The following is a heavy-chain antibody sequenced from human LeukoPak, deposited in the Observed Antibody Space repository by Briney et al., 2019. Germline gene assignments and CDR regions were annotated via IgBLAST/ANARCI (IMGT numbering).Heavy chain of an antibody. J-gene: IGHJ4*02. V-gene: IGHV4-4*07. D-gene: IGHD3-22*01. CDR2: IYKSGST. CDR1: GGSIGWDY. CDR3: AREEYFQDSNGYSYYFHS. Sequence: SETLSLTCTVSGGSIGWDYWSWIRQSAGKGLEWIGRIYKSGSTNYNPSFRRGVTMSVDTSKNQFSLHVTSVAAADTAVYYCAREEYFQDSNGYSYYFHSWGQGSLVTVSS.